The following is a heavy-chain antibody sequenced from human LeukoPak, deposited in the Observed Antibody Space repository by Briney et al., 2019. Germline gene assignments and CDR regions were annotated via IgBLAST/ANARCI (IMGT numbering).Heavy chain of an antibody. J-gene: IGHJ4*02. Sequence: GGSLRLSCAASGFTVSSNYMSWVRQAPGKGLECVSLIFSGGSTYYADSVKGRFTISRNNSKKTLYLQMNSLRAEDTAVYYCARDLAFRSWGQGDLVTVSS. D-gene: IGHD3-16*01. CDR1: GFTVSSNY. V-gene: IGHV3-53*01. CDR2: IFSGGST. CDR3: ARDLAFRS.